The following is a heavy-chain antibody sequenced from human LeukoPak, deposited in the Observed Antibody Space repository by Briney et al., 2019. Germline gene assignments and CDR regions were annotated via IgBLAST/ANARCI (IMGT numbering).Heavy chain of an antibody. D-gene: IGHD6-19*01. CDR3: VTNGTVTVAGTKFNYFDY. CDR2: IYHSGST. J-gene: IGHJ4*02. V-gene: IGHV4-39*01. Sequence: SETLSLTCTVSGGSIRMSTYYWVYIRQPPGKGLEWIGSIYHSGSTHYNPSLRSRVTMSVDTSKNQFTLKVTAVTAADTAVYYCVTNGTVTVAGTKFNYFDYWGQGALVTVSS. CDR1: GGSIRMSTYY.